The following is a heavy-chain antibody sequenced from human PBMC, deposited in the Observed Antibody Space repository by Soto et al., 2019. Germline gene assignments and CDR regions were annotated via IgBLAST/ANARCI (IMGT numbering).Heavy chain of an antibody. CDR3: TRDASRDSSARGWFDP. J-gene: IGHJ5*02. CDR1: GFPFSSYA. Sequence: GGSLSLSCAASGFPFSSYAMSWVRQSPGNGLEWVSTISSNSAYIYYTDALTCRFTISRDNAKASLHLQMNSLRAEDTAVYYCTRDASRDSSARGWFDPWGPGTLVTVSS. CDR2: ISSNSAYI. D-gene: IGHD6-13*01. V-gene: IGHV3-21*01.